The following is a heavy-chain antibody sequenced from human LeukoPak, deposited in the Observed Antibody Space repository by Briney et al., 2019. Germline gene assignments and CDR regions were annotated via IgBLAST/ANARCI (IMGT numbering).Heavy chain of an antibody. CDR2: IRSKAYGGTT. V-gene: IGHV3-49*03. J-gene: IGHJ3*02. CDR1: GFTFGDYV. Sequence: PGRSLRLSCTASGFTFGDYVMTWFRQAPGKGLEWVGFIRSKAYGGTTEYAAAVKGRFTISRDDSKSIVYLQMNSLKSEDTAVYYCSRQPDYGDYLGAFDMWGQGTKVTVSS. CDR3: SRQPDYGDYLGAFDM. D-gene: IGHD4-17*01.